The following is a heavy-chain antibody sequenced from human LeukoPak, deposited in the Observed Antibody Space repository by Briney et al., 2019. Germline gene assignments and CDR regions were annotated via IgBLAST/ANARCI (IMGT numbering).Heavy chain of an antibody. J-gene: IGHJ6*02. V-gene: IGHV3-21*01. CDR3: ARGXXXXXXXXXXGMDV. CDR1: GFTFSSYS. Sequence: GGSLRLSCAASGFTFSSYSMNWVRQAPGKGLEWVSSISSSSSYIYYADSVKGRFTISRDNAKNSLYLQMNSLRAEDTAVYYCARGXXXXXXXXXXGMDVWGXGTTVTVS. CDR2: ISSSSSYI.